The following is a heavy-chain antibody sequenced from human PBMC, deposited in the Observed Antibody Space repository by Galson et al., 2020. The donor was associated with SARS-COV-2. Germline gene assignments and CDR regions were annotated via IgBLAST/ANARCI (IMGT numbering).Heavy chain of an antibody. CDR1: GGSISSYY. Sequence: SETLSLTCTVSGGSISSYYWSWIRQPPGKGLEWIGYIYYSGSTNYNPSLKSRVTISVDTSKNQFSLKLSSVTAAYTAVYYCARGFDYWGQGTLVTVSS. J-gene: IGHJ4*02. CDR3: ARGFDY. V-gene: IGHV4-59*01. CDR2: IYYSGST.